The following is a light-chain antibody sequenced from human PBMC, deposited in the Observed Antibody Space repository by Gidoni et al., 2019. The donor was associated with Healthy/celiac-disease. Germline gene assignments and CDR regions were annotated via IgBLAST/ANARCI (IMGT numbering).Light chain of an antibody. CDR3: QQYYSTPYT. J-gene: IGKJ2*01. Sequence: DIVMTQSPDSLAVSLGDTATINCKSSQSVLYSSNNKNYLAWYQQKPGQPPKLLIYWASTRESGVPDRFSGSGSGTDFTLTISSLQAEDGAVYYCQQYYSTPYTFGQGTKLEIK. V-gene: IGKV4-1*01. CDR1: QSVLYSSNNKNY. CDR2: WAS.